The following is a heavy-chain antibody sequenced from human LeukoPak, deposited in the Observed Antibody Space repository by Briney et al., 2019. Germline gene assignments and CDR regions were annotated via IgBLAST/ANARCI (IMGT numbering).Heavy chain of an antibody. CDR3: ATDPGGSGGSVYAFDI. Sequence: ASVKVSCKVSGYTLTELSMHWVRQAPGKGLEWMGGFDPEDGETIHAQKFQGRVTMTEDTSTDTAYMELSSLRSEDTAVYYCATDPGGSGGSVYAFDIWGQGTMVTVSS. J-gene: IGHJ3*02. D-gene: IGHD2-15*01. CDR1: GYTLTELS. CDR2: FDPEDGET. V-gene: IGHV1-24*01.